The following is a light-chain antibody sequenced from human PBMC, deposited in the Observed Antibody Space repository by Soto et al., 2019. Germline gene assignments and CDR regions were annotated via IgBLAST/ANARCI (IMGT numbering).Light chain of an antibody. CDR3: ISYTSISTLC. CDR2: DVS. V-gene: IGLV2-14*01. Sequence: QSVLTQPASVSVSPGQSITISCTGTSSDVGGYNYVSWYQQQPGKAPKLMIYDVSNRPSGVSNRFSGSKSGNTASLTISGLQAEEEADYYCISYTSISTLCFGTGTKVTVL. CDR1: SSDVGGYNY. J-gene: IGLJ1*01.